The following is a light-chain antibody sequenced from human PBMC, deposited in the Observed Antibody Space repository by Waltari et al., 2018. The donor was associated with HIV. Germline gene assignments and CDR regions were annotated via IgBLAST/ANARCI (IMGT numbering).Light chain of an antibody. CDR3: ASWDDSLSIVV. J-gene: IGLJ2*01. CDR1: SPNVGSNY. V-gene: IGLV1-47*01. CDR2: MTK. Sequence: QSVLTQPPSASGTPGQRITLSCSGSSPNVGSNYVYWYQQLPGTAPKVLIFMTKQRPSGVPDRFSASKSGTSASLAISGLRSEDEADYYCASWDDSLSIVVFGGGTKLTVL.